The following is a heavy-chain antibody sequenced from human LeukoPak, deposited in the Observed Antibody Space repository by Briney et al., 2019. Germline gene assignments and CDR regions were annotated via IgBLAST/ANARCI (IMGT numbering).Heavy chain of an antibody. Sequence: GGSLRLSCAGSGFTFNSFMMHWVRQAPGKGLEYASAISTSGDSTYYVNSVKDRFTISRDNSKNTLYLQMGSLRAEDMAVYYCARGYCSSTTCSFRRYFDYWGQGALVTVSS. CDR3: ARGYCSSTTCSFRRYFDY. V-gene: IGHV3-64*01. D-gene: IGHD2-2*01. CDR2: ISTSGDST. J-gene: IGHJ4*02. CDR1: GFTFNSFM.